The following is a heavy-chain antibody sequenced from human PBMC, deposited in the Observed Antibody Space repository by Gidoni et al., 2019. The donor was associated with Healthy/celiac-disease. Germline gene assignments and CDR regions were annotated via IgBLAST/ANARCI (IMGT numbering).Heavy chain of an antibody. D-gene: IGHD6-19*01. CDR3: ARGRSSGWVLYNWFDP. CDR2: IIPIFGTA. Sequence: QVQLVQSGAEVTKPGSSVKVSCKASGRTFSSYAISWVRQAPGQGLEWMGGIIPIFGTANYAQKFQGRVTITADESTSTAYMELSSLRSEDTAVYYCARGRSSGWVLYNWFDPWGQGTLVTVSS. J-gene: IGHJ5*02. V-gene: IGHV1-69*01. CDR1: GRTFSSYA.